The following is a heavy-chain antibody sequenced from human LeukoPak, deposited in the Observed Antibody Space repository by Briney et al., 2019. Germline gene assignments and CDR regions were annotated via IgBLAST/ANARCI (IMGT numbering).Heavy chain of an antibody. D-gene: IGHD3-10*01. CDR1: GFTLSTNA. J-gene: IGHJ4*02. CDR2: ISGSGGST. CDR3: ARLGVGEPVDY. Sequence: TGGSLRLSCAASGFTLSTNAMTWVRQAPGKGLEWVSAISGSGGSTYYADSVKGRFIISRDNSKNTLYLQMNSLRADDTAVYYCARLGVGEPVDYWGQGTLVAVSS. V-gene: IGHV3-23*01.